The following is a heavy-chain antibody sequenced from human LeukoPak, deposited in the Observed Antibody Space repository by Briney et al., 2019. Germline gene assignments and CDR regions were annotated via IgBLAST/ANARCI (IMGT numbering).Heavy chain of an antibody. CDR1: GYTFSSYS. CDR2: ISSSSSYI. D-gene: IGHD5-24*01. J-gene: IGHJ4*02. V-gene: IGHV3-21*01. CDR3: ARVTGRWPQPIDY. Sequence: GGSLRLSCAASGYTFSSYSMNWVRQAPGKGLEWVSSISSSSSYIYYADSVKGRFTISRDNAKNSLYLQMNSLRAEDTAVYYCARVTGRWPQPIDYWGQGTLVTVSS.